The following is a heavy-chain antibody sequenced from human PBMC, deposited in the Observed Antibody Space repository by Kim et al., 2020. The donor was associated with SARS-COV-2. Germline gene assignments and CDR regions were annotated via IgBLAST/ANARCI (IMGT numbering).Heavy chain of an antibody. CDR1: GFTFSSYC. J-gene: IGHJ6*02. D-gene: IGHD3-10*01. CDR2: ISYDGSNK. V-gene: IGHV3-30*18. Sequence: GGSLSLSCAASGFTFSSYCMHWVRQAPGKGLEWVAVISYDGSNKYYADSVKGRFTISRDNSKNTPYLQMNSLRAEDPAVYYCAKESGSGIYYAWTYYYYGMDVWGQGTTVTVSS. CDR3: AKESGSGIYYAWTYYYYGMDV.